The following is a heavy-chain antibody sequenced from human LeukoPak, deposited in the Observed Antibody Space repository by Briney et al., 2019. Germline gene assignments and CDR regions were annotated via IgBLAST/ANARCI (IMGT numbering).Heavy chain of an antibody. CDR1: GFTFSDYY. V-gene: IGHV3-11*01. J-gene: IGHJ6*03. D-gene: IGHD3-10*01. CDR2: ISTTGSVT. CDR3: ARGYYNYYVDV. Sequence: GGSLRLSCAASGFTFSDYYMSWIRQAPGKGLEWVSYISTTGSVTEYADSVQGLFTASRDNAKNSLFLQMNSLRADDTAVYYCARGYYNYYVDVWGKGTTVSVS.